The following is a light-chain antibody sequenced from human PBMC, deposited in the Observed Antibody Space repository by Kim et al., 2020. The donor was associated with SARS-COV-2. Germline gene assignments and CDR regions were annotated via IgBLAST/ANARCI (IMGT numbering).Light chain of an antibody. Sequence: GQRVTIACSGSSSKIGPNHLYWYQQLPGTAPKLLIYRNSQRPSGVPDRFSGSKSGTSASLAISGLRSEDEADYYCATWDNSLSAWVFGGGTQLTVL. CDR2: RNS. J-gene: IGLJ3*02. V-gene: IGLV1-47*01. CDR1: SSKIGPNH. CDR3: ATWDNSLSAWV.